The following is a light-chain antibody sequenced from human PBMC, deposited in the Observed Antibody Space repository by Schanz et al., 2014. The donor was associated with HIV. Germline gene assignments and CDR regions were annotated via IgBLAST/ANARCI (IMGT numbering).Light chain of an antibody. CDR2: KAS. J-gene: IGKJ2*01. V-gene: IGKV1-5*03. CDR3: HHYGSSSFA. Sequence: DIQMTQSPSTLSASVGDTVTITCRASQNINRWLAWYQQKAGEVPKLLIYKASTLQSGVPSRFSGRGSGTEFTLTISSLQPDDFATYYCHHYGSSSFAFGQGTKLEIK. CDR1: QNINRW.